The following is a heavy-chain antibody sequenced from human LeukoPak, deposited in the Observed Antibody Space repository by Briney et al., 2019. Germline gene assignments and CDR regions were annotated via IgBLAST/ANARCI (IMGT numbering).Heavy chain of an antibody. J-gene: IGHJ4*02. CDR3: ARDLACGGDCYSW. CDR1: GYTFTSYY. Sequence: GASVNVSCMASGYTFTSYYMHWVRQAPGQGLEWMGIINPSGGSTSYAQKFQGRVAMTRDTSTSTVYMELSSLRSEDTAVYYCARDLACGGDCYSWWGQGTLVTVSS. CDR2: INPSGGST. D-gene: IGHD2-21*02. V-gene: IGHV1-46*01.